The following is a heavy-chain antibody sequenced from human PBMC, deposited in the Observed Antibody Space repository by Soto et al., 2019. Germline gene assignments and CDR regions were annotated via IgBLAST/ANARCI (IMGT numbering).Heavy chain of an antibody. D-gene: IGHD3-22*01. CDR3: ARGGGVGVVVMPADY. J-gene: IGHJ4*02. V-gene: IGHV1-18*01. Sequence: QVQLVQSGAEVKKPGASVKVSCKASGYTFTSYGISWVRQAPGQGLEWMGWISAYNGNTNYAQKLQGRVNMTTDISTNTAYMEPRSLRSDDTAVYYCARGGGVGVVVMPADYWGQGTLVTVSS. CDR2: ISAYNGNT. CDR1: GYTFTSYG.